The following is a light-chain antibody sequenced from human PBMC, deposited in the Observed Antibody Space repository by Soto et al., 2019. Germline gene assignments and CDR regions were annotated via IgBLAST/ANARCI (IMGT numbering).Light chain of an antibody. CDR3: QQYGSSPT. CDR2: DAS. J-gene: IGKJ1*01. V-gene: IGKV3-20*01. CDR1: QSVSSSY. Sequence: EIVFTQSPGTLSLSPGERATLSCRSSQSVSSSYLAWYQQKPGQAPRLLIYDASSRATGIPDRFSGSGSGTDFTLTISRLEPEDFAVYYCQQYGSSPTFGQGTKVEIK.